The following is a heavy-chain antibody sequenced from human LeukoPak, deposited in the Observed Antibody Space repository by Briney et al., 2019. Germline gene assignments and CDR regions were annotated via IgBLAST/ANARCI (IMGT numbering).Heavy chain of an antibody. Sequence: PSETLSLTCTVSGGSISSYYWSWIRQPAGEGLEWIGRLHTSGSTHYNPSLKSRVTMSVDTSKNQFSLKLSSVTAADTAVYYCARTLSRWDPFDYWGQGTLVTVSS. CDR1: GGSISSYY. V-gene: IGHV4-4*07. J-gene: IGHJ4*02. CDR3: ARTLSRWDPFDY. D-gene: IGHD1-26*01. CDR2: LHTSGST.